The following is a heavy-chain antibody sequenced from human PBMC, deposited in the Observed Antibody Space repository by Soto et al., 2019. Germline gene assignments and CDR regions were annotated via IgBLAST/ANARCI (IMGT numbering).Heavy chain of an antibody. CDR2: IYYSGST. J-gene: IGHJ5*02. CDR1: GGSISSSSYY. D-gene: IGHD4-4*01. Sequence: PSETLSLTCTVSGGSISSSSYYWGWIRQPPGKGVEWMGYIYYSGSTNYNPSLKSRVTISVDTSKNQCYLRLSAVTAAETAVYYCARSTKDYKGGGWFDPWGQGTLVTVS. V-gene: IGHV4-61*05. CDR3: ARSTKDYKGGGWFDP.